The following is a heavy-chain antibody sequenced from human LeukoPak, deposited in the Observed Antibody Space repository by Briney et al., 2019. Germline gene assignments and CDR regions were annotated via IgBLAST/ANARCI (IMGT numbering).Heavy chain of an antibody. CDR2: ISWNSGSI. CDR3: AKGNDSSGYYPFLPY. V-gene: IGHV3-9*01. D-gene: IGHD3-22*01. CDR1: GFTFDDYA. J-gene: IGHJ4*02. Sequence: PGSSLRLSCAASGFTFDDYAMHWVRQAPGKGLEWVSGISWNSGSIGYADSVKGRFTISRDNAKNSLYLQMNSLRAEDTALYYCAKGNDSSGYYPFLPYWGQGTLVTVSS.